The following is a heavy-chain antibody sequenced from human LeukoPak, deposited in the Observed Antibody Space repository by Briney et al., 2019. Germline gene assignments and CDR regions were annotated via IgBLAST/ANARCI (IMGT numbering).Heavy chain of an antibody. D-gene: IGHD2-15*01. J-gene: IGHJ5*02. V-gene: IGHV4-39*01. CDR1: GGSISSSSYY. Sequence: TSETLSLTCTVSGGSISSSSYYWGWIRQPPGKGLEWIVSIYYSGHTYYNPSLKSRVTISVDTSENLFSLKLRSVTAADTAVSFCARQQCNAGICSSRAIWFDPWGQGTLVTVSS. CDR2: IYYSGHT. CDR3: ARQQCNAGICSSRAIWFDP.